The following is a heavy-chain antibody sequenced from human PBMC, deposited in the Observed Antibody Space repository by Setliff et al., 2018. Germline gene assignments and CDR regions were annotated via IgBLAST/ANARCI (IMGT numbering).Heavy chain of an antibody. CDR2: IIHSGST. V-gene: IGHV4-34*12. J-gene: IGHJ4*02. CDR1: GGSFSGYY. Sequence: LSLTCAVYGGSFSGYYWSWIRQPPGKRLEWIGEIIHSGSTNYNPSLKSRLTISRDTSKNQVSLKLNSVTATDTAVYYCARDLGHGGDSDYWGQGILVTVSS. D-gene: IGHD2-21*02. CDR3: ARDLGHGGDSDY.